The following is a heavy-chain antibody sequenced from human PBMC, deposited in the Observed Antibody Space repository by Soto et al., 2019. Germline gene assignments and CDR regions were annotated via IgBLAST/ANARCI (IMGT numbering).Heavy chain of an antibody. CDR2: ISYDGSNT. Sequence: GGSLRLSCAAPGFTFSNYGMHWVRQAPGKGLEWVVLISYDGSNTYYADSVKGRFTISRDNSKNTLYLQMNSLRAEDTALYYCAKGEYCSGGSCYYNYNMDVWGQGTTVTVSS. CDR3: AKGEYCSGGSCYYNYNMDV. D-gene: IGHD2-15*01. J-gene: IGHJ6*02. CDR1: GFTFSNYG. V-gene: IGHV3-30*18.